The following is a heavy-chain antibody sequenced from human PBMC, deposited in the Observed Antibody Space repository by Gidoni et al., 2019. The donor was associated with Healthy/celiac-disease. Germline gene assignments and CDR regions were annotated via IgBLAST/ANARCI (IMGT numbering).Heavy chain of an antibody. Sequence: EVQLVETGGGVIQPGGSLRLSCAASGFTVSSNNMSWVRQAPGKGLEWVSVIYSGGSTYYAASVKGRFTISRDNSKNTLYLQMNSLRAEDTAVYYCARRRAPDGWFDPWGQGTLVTVSS. CDR1: GFTVSSNN. CDR3: ARRRAPDGWFDP. J-gene: IGHJ5*02. V-gene: IGHV3-53*02. CDR2: IYSGGST.